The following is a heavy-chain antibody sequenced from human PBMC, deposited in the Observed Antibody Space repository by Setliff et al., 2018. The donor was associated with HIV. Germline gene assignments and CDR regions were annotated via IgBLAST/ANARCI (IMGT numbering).Heavy chain of an antibody. CDR2: IWYDGSIE. CDR3: ARDAYGGLTFDY. CDR1: GFTLRDYG. V-gene: IGHV3-33*01. Sequence: GGSLRLSCAASGFTLRDYGMHWVRQAPGKGLEWVAVIWYDGSIEYYADSVKGRFTISRDTSKNTLYLQMNSLRAEDTAVYYCARDAYGGLTFDYWGQGTLVTVS. J-gene: IGHJ4*02. D-gene: IGHD4-17*01.